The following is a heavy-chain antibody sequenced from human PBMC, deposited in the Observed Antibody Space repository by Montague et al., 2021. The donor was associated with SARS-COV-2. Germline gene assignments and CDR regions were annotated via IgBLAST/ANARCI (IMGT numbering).Heavy chain of an antibody. CDR1: GGSISSSSYY. D-gene: IGHD2-15*01. CDR3: ASQEPIVGVVAAARGWFDP. CDR2: IYYSRST. V-gene: IGHV4-39*01. Sequence: SETLSLTCTVSGGSISSSSYYWGWIRQPPGKGLKWIGSIYYSRSTYYNPSLKSRVTISVYTSKNQFSLKLSSVTAADTAVYYCASQEPIVGVVAAARGWFDPWGQGTLVTVSS. J-gene: IGHJ5*02.